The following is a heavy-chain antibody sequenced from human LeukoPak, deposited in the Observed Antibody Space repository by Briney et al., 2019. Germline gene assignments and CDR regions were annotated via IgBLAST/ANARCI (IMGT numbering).Heavy chain of an antibody. CDR1: GYSFISQG. V-gene: IGHV1-18*01. CDR3: ARATYDSSGYPPYFDY. D-gene: IGHD3-22*01. CDR2: ISAYNGNT. J-gene: IGHJ4*02. Sequence: GASVKVSCKASGYSFISQGMNWVRQAPGQGLEWMGWISAYNGNTNYAQKLQGRVTMTTDTSTSTAYMELRSLRSDDTAVYYCARATYDSSGYPPYFDYWGQGTLSPSPQ.